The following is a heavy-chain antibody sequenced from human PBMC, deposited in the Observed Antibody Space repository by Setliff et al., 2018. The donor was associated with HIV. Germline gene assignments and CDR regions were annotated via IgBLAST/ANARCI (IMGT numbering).Heavy chain of an antibody. CDR1: GDTFRSRA. CDR3: VRALTGAGTFDV. J-gene: IGHJ3*01. CDR2: IIPMFGTA. V-gene: IGHV1-69*05. D-gene: IGHD7-27*01. Sequence: GASVKVSCKASGDTFRSRAFNWVRQAPGQGPEWMGGIIPMFGTANYAQKFQGRFTISRDNSKNTVYLQMNSLRVEDTAVYYCVRALTGAGTFDVWGQGTMVTVSS.